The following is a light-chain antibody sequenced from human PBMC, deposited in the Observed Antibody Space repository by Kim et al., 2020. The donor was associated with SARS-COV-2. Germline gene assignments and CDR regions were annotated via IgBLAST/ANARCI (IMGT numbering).Light chain of an antibody. V-gene: IGLV6-57*01. CDR3: QSSDDRENGV. Sequence: NFMLTQPHSVSESPGKTVTISCTRSSGSIASNFVQWYQQRPGSSPTTVIYDDNRRPSEVPDRFSGSIDSSSNSASLTISGLRTEDEADYYCQSSDDRENGVFGGGTQLTV. J-gene: IGLJ3*02. CDR1: SGSIASNF. CDR2: DDN.